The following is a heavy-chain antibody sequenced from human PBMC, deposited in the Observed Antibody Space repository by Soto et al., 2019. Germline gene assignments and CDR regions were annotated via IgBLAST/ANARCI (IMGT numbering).Heavy chain of an antibody. CDR2: IYYSGNT. Sequence: PSETLSHTCTVSGGSSSSRSCHWGWIRQPPGKGLEWIGSIYYSGNTYYNPSLKSRVTISVDTSKNQFSLRLSSVTAADTAVYYCASLGGTIYVALTFDYWGQGTLVTVSS. CDR3: ASLGGTIYVALTFDY. V-gene: IGHV4-39*01. CDR1: GGSSSSRSCH. J-gene: IGHJ4*02. D-gene: IGHD2-15*01.